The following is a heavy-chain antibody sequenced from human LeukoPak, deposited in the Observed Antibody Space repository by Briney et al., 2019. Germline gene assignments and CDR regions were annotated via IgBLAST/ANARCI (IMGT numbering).Heavy chain of an antibody. CDR2: IIPILGIA. Sequence: GASVKVSCKASGGTFSSYTISWVRQAPGQGLEWMGRIIPILGIANYAQKFQGRVTITADKSTSTAYMELSSLRSEDTAVYYCPRRSPEWEVDYWGQGTLVTVSS. V-gene: IGHV1-69*02. CDR3: PRRSPEWEVDY. D-gene: IGHD1-26*01. CDR1: GGTFSSYT. J-gene: IGHJ4*02.